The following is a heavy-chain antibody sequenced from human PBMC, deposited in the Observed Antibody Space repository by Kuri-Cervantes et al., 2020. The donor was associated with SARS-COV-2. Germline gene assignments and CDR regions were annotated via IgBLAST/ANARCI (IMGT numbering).Heavy chain of an antibody. CDR2: INPNSGGT. CDR3: ARSNPFRRLLVISQWGAFDI. Sequence: ASVKVSCKASGYTFTGYYMHWVRQAPGQGLEWMGWINPNSGGTNYAQKFQGWVTMTRDTSISTVYMELSRLRSDDTAVYYCARSNPFRRLLVISQWGAFDIWGQWTMVTVSS. J-gene: IGHJ3*02. D-gene: IGHD3-22*01. CDR1: GYTFTGYY. V-gene: IGHV1-2*04.